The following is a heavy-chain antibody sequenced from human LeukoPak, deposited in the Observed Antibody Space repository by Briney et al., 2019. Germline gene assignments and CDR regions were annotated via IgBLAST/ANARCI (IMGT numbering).Heavy chain of an antibody. V-gene: IGHV4-61*02. Sequence: PSETLSLTCTVSGGSISSGSYYWSWIRQPAGKGLEWIGRIYTSGSTNYNPSLKSRVTISVDTSKNQFSLKLSSVTAADTAVYYCARGAVVVPAAPGYNWFDPWGQGTLVTVSS. J-gene: IGHJ5*02. CDR2: IYTSGST. CDR3: ARGAVVVPAAPGYNWFDP. CDR1: GGSISSGSYY. D-gene: IGHD2-2*01.